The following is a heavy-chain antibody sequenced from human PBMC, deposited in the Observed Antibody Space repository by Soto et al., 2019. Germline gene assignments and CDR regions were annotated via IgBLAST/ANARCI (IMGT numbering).Heavy chain of an antibody. CDR3: ARDEIAVAGAYYFDY. CDR2: IKQDGSEK. Sequence: EVQLVESGGGLVQPGGSLRLSCAASGFTFSRYWMSWVRQAPGKGLEWVANIKQDGSEKYYVDSVKGRFTISRDNAKNSLYLQMNSLRAEDTAVYYCARDEIAVAGAYYFDYWGQGTLVTVSS. V-gene: IGHV3-7*03. CDR1: GFTFSRYW. J-gene: IGHJ4*02. D-gene: IGHD6-19*01.